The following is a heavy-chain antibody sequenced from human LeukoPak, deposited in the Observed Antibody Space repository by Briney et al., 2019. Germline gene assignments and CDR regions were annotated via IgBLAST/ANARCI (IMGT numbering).Heavy chain of an antibody. Sequence: GASVKVSCKASGYTFTTYGISWVRQATGQGLEWMGWMNPNSGNTGYAQKFQGRVTMTRNTSISTAYMELSSLRSEDTAVYYCARRGTVTTSWDYWGQGTLVTVSS. J-gene: IGHJ4*02. V-gene: IGHV1-8*02. CDR2: MNPNSGNT. D-gene: IGHD4-17*01. CDR1: GYTFTTYG. CDR3: ARRGTVTTSWDY.